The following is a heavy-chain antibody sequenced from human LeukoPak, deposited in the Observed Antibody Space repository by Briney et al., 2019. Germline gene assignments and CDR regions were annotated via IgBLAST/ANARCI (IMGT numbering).Heavy chain of an antibody. CDR2: INHSGST. Sequence: SETLSLTCAVYGGSFSGYYWSWIRQPPGKGLEWIGEINHSGSTNYNPSLKSRVTISVDTSRNQFSLKLSSVTAADTAVYYCARGRGRQQLVPLYYYYGMDVWGQGTTVTVSS. D-gene: IGHD6-13*01. V-gene: IGHV4-34*01. J-gene: IGHJ6*02. CDR1: GGSFSGYY. CDR3: ARGRGRQQLVPLYYYYGMDV.